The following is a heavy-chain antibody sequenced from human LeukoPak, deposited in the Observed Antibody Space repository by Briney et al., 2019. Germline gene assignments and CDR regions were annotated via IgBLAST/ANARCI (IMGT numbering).Heavy chain of an antibody. Sequence: PSETLSLTCTVSGGSISSYYWSWIRQPPGKGLEWIGYIYYSGSTNYNPSLTSRVTISVDTSKNQFSLKLSSVTAADTAVYYCARGDDNYDSSGYYFYFDYWGQGTLVTVSS. J-gene: IGHJ4*02. CDR1: GGSISSYY. V-gene: IGHV4-59*01. D-gene: IGHD3-22*01. CDR2: IYYSGST. CDR3: ARGDDNYDSSGYYFYFDY.